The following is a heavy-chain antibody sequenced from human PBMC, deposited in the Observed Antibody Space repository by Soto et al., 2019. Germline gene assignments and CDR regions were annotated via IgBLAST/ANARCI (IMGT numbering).Heavy chain of an antibody. D-gene: IGHD2-2*01. V-gene: IGHV3-66*01. CDR3: ARGRGSTGYLGREHYFDY. CDR2: IDIGGNT. CDR1: GFSVTNNY. J-gene: IGHJ4*02. Sequence: EVQVVESGGGLVQPGGSLRLSCAASGFSVTNNYINWVRQAPGKGLEWVSIIDIGGNTYYADSVKDRFTISRDNSRNTLYLPMDGMRAEDTAVYYCARGRGSTGYLGREHYFDYWGQGTLVTVSP.